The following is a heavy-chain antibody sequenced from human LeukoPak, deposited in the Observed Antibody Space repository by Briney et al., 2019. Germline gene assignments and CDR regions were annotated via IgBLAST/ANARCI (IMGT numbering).Heavy chain of an antibody. CDR1: GFTFSSYG. CDR2: ISNDGSNK. V-gene: IGHV3-30*03. Sequence: GGSLRLSCAASGFTFSSYGMHWVRQVPGKGLEWVTLISNDGSNKEYADSVKGRFTISRDNSKNTLYLQVNSLRVEDTAVYYCARGHNPSGGATPYWGQGTLVTVSS. D-gene: IGHD1-26*01. J-gene: IGHJ4*02. CDR3: ARGHNPSGGATPY.